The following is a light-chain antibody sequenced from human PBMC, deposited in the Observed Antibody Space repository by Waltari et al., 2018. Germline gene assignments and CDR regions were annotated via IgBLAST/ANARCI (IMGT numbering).Light chain of an antibody. V-gene: IGKV2-28*01. J-gene: IGKJ2*01. CDR2: LGS. CDR1: QSLLYSSGYNY. Sequence: DIEMTQSPLSLPVTPGEPASISCRSSQSLLYSSGYNYLDWYLQKPGQSPQLLIYLGSHRASGVPDRFSATGSGTDFTLKISRVEAEDVGLYYCMQALQTHPYTFGQGTKLEIK. CDR3: MQALQTHPYT.